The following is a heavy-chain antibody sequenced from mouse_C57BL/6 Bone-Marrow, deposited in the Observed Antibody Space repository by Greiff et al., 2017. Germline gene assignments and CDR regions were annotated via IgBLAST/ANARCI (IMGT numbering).Heavy chain of an antibody. V-gene: IGHV1-55*01. CDR3: ARGNYYGSSTGAYAMDY. Sequence: VQLQQPGAELVKPGASVKMSCKASGYTFTSYWITWVKQRPGQGLEWIGDIYPGSGSTNYNEKFKSKATLTVDTSSSTAYMQRSSLTSEDSAVYYCARGNYYGSSTGAYAMDYWGQGTSVTVSS. CDR1: GYTFTSYW. J-gene: IGHJ4*01. CDR2: IYPGSGST. D-gene: IGHD1-1*01.